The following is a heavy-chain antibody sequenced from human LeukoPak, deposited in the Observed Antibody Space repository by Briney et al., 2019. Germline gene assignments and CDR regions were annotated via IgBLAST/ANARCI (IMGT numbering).Heavy chain of an antibody. Sequence: SETLSLTCAVYGGSFSGYYWSWIRQPPGKGLEWIGEINHSGSTYYNPSLKSRVTISVDTSKNQFSLKLSSVTAADTAVYYCARSRWLQFGGNYFDYWGQGTLVTVSS. J-gene: IGHJ4*02. D-gene: IGHD5-24*01. CDR3: ARSRWLQFGGNYFDY. V-gene: IGHV4-34*01. CDR1: GGSFSGYY. CDR2: INHSGST.